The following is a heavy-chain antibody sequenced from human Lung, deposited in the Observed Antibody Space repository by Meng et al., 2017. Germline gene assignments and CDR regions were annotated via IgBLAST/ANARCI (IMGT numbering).Heavy chain of an antibody. Sequence: QLWCRCLLNPSDALALTCVVSGWSFTDYYLSWIRKPPGTGLEWIGEITHSGSTTYNPSLESRATISVDTSQNNLSLKLSSVTAADSAVYYCARGPTTMAHDFDYWGQGTLVTVSS. CDR2: ITHSGST. D-gene: IGHD4-11*01. CDR3: ARGPTTMAHDFDY. V-gene: IGHV4-34*01. CDR1: GWSFTDYY. J-gene: IGHJ4*02.